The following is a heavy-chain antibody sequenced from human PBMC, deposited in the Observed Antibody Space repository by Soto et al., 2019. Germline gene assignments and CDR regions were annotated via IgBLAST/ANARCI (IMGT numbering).Heavy chain of an antibody. D-gene: IGHD3-22*01. J-gene: IGHJ4*02. CDR3: ARGSKWYYYDSSGYYLPFDY. V-gene: IGHV1-69*13. Sequence: VASVKVSCKASGGTFSSYAISWVRQAPGQGLEWMGGIIPIFGTANYAQKFQGRVTITADESTSTAYMWLSSLRSEDTAVYYCARGSKWYYYDSSGYYLPFDYWGQGTLVTVSS. CDR1: GGTFSSYA. CDR2: IIPIFGTA.